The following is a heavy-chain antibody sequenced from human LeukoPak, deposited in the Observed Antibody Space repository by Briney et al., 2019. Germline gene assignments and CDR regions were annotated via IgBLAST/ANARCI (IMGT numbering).Heavy chain of an antibody. D-gene: IGHD3-22*01. Sequence: GGSLRLSCAASGFTFRSYAMHWVRQAPGKGLEWVAVISYDGSNKYYADSVKGRFTISRDNSKNTLYLQMNSLRAEDTAVYYCAREYYYDSSGYYNPVDYWGQGTLVTVSS. CDR3: AREYYYDSSGYYNPVDY. CDR1: GFTFRSYA. CDR2: ISYDGSNK. V-gene: IGHV3-30-3*01. J-gene: IGHJ4*02.